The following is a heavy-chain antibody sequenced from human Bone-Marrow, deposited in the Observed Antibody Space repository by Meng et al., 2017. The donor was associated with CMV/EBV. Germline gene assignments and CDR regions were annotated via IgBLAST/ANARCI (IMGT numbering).Heavy chain of an antibody. V-gene: IGHV4-39*07. CDR2: IYYSGST. CDR1: GGSFSGHY. CDR3: ASKYDFVVALDY. J-gene: IGHJ4*02. D-gene: IGHD3-3*01. Sequence: QTLSLTCAVVGGSFSGHYRGWIRQPPGKGMEWIGSIYYSGSTYYNPSLKRRVTISVDTSKNQFSLKLSSVTAADTAVYYCASKYDFVVALDYWGQGTPVTVSS.